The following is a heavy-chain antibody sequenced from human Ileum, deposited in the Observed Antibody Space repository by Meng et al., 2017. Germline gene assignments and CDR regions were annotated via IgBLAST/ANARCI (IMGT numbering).Heavy chain of an antibody. CDR3: VRNEGYSLGD. CDR1: GGSISSRDW. D-gene: IGHD2-21*01. J-gene: IGHJ4*02. V-gene: IGHV4-4*02. CDR2: ISQESGRT. Sequence: LLRESGPRLVKSSGTLSLTCGVSGGSISSRDWWSWVRQPPGKGLEWIGEISQESGRTNYNPSLKSRVTISLDKSKNQFSLNLNSVTAADTAVYYCVRNEGYSLGDWGQGTLVTVSS.